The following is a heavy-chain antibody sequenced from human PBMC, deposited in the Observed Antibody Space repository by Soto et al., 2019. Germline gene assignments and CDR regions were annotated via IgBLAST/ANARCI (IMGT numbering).Heavy chain of an antibody. D-gene: IGHD6-19*01. CDR2: ISYDGRNK. Sequence: GSLRLSCAASGFTFSSYGMHWVRQAPGKGLEWVAVISYDGRNKYYADAVKGRFTISRDNSKNTLYLQMSSLRAEDTAVYYCVKDGSSGWPYFYDMDVWGQGTTVTVSS. J-gene: IGHJ6*02. V-gene: IGHV3-30*18. CDR3: VKDGSSGWPYFYDMDV. CDR1: GFTFSSYG.